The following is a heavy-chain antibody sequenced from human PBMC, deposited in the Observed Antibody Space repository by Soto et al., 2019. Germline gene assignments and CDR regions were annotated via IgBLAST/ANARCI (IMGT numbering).Heavy chain of an antibody. Sequence: GASVKVSCKASGGTFSSYAISWVRQAPGQGLEWMGGIIHIFGTANYAQKFQGRVTITADEPTSTAYMELSSLRSEDTAVYYCSIYSSSRSYYFDYWGQGTLVTVSS. CDR3: SIYSSSRSYYFDY. CDR2: IIHIFGTA. CDR1: GGTFSSYA. J-gene: IGHJ4*02. V-gene: IGHV1-69*13. D-gene: IGHD6-6*01.